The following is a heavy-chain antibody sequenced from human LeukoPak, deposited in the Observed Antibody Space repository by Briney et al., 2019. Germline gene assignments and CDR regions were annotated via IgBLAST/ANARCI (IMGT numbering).Heavy chain of an antibody. CDR1: GYTFTNYY. V-gene: IGHV1-2*02. D-gene: IGHD6-19*01. Sequence: ASVTVSCTASGYTFTNYYLHWVRQAPGQGPEWMGWINPNSGDTKYAQRFQGRVTMTRDTSITTAYMELYNLGSDDTAVYYCARVSGGSDWYYWGQGALITVSS. CDR3: ARVSGGSDWYY. J-gene: IGHJ4*02. CDR2: INPNSGDT.